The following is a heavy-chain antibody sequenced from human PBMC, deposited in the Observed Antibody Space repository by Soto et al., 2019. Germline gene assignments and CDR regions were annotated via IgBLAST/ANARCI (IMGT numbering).Heavy chain of an antibody. Sequence: EVQLLESGGGLVQPGGSLRLSCAASGFTFSSYAMSWVRQAPGKGLEWVSAISGSGGSTYYADSVKGRFTISRDNSKNTLYLQMNSLRAEDTAVYYCAKDNGNMVRGVRLPYYYGMDVWGQGTTVTVSS. V-gene: IGHV3-23*01. CDR1: GFTFSSYA. J-gene: IGHJ6*02. CDR2: ISGSGGST. CDR3: AKDNGNMVRGVRLPYYYGMDV. D-gene: IGHD3-10*01.